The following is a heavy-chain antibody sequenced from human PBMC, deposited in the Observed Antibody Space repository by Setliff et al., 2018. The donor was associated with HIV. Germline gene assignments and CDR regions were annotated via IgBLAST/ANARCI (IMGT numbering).Heavy chain of an antibody. CDR3: ARVRMITLGGVPYYYGMDV. J-gene: IGHJ6*02. CDR1: GYTFTSYY. V-gene: IGHV3-74*01. D-gene: IGHD3-16*01. CDR2: INSDGSST. Sequence: ASGYTFTSYYMHWVRQAPGKGLVWVSRINSDGSSTSYADSVKGRFTVSRDNSKNTLYLQMNSLRAEDTALYYCARVRMITLGGVPYYYGMDVWGQGTTVTVSS.